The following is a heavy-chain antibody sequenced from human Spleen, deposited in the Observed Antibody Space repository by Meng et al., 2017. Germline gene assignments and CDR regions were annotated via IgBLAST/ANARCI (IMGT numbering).Heavy chain of an antibody. CDR1: GYTFTSYY. J-gene: IGHJ4*02. Sequence: QVQLVQSGAEVKKPGASVKVSCKASGYTFTSYYMHWVRQAPGQGLEWMGIINPSGGSASYAQKFQGRVTMTRDTSTSTVYMELSSLRSEDTAMYYCASRDDFLTGADYWGQGSLVTVSS. CDR2: INPSGGSA. CDR3: ASRDDFLTGADY. V-gene: IGHV1-46*01. D-gene: IGHD3-9*01.